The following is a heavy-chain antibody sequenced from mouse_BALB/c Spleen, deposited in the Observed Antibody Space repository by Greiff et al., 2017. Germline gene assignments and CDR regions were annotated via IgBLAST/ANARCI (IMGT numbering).Heavy chain of an antibody. V-gene: IGHV5-6-4*01. CDR3: TRDSYYGSSSFDY. Sequence: EVQLQESGGGLVKPGGSLKLSCAASGFTFSSYTMSWVRQTPEKRLEWVATISSGGSYTYYPDSVKGRFTISRDNAKNTLYLQMSSLKSEDTAMYYCTRDSYYGSSSFDYWGQGTTLTVSS. CDR2: ISSGGSYT. J-gene: IGHJ2*01. D-gene: IGHD1-1*01. CDR1: GFTFSSYT.